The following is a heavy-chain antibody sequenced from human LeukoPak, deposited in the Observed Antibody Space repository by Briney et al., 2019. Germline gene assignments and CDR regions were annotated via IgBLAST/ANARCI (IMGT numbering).Heavy chain of an antibody. CDR2: ISSSGSTI. D-gene: IGHD3-10*01. CDR1: GFTFSDYY. Sequence: PGGSLRLSCAASGFTFSDYYMSWIRQAPGKGLEWVSYISSSGSTIYYADSVKGRFTISRDNSKNTLYLQMNSLRAEDTAVYYCAKETYYYGSGSYYYFDYWGQGTLVTVSS. J-gene: IGHJ4*02. V-gene: IGHV3-11*01. CDR3: AKETYYYGSGSYYYFDY.